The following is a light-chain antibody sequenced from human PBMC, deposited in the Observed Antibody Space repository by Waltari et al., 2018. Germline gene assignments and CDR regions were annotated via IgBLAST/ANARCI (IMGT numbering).Light chain of an antibody. V-gene: IGLV6-57*02. J-gene: IGLJ3*02. CDR2: ESN. Sequence: NLKLTQPRSVSESPGKTVIISCTGSSGNIAGHHVQWYRQRPGSAPTSVIYESNQRPSGVSKRYSGCIDRASNAASLTISGLKTEDETDYYFQSYDDNSPDWVFGGGTKLTVL. CDR3: QSYDDNSPDWV. CDR1: SGNIAGHH.